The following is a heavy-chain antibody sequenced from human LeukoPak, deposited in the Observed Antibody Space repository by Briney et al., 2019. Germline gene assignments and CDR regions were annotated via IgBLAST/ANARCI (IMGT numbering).Heavy chain of an antibody. CDR3: ARDGADVYGRAFDY. D-gene: IGHD3-10*01. Sequence: SETLSLTCTVSGGSISSYFWTWFRQPAGKGLEWIGRIHASGTTNFNSSLKSRVTMSVDTSKNQFSLKLTSVTAADTAVYFCARDGADVYGRAFDYWGQGTLVSVSS. J-gene: IGHJ4*02. CDR1: GGSISSYF. V-gene: IGHV4-4*07. CDR2: IHASGTT.